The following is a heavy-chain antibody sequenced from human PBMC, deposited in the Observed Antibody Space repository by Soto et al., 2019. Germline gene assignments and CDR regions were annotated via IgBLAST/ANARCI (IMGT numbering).Heavy chain of an antibody. Sequence: GGSLRLSCTASNFASSTSAMHWVRQAPGKGLEWVSYISSSGSTIYYADSVKGRFTISRDNAKNSLYLQMNSLRAEDTAVYYCARTLPAFDIWGQGTMVTV. CDR1: NFASSTSA. CDR2: ISSSGSTI. CDR3: ARTLPAFDI. J-gene: IGHJ3*02. V-gene: IGHV3-48*03.